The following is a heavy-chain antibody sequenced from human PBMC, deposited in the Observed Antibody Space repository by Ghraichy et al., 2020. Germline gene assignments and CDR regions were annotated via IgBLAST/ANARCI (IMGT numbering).Heavy chain of an antibody. CDR1: GFTFDDYA. D-gene: IGHD3-3*01. J-gene: IGHJ6*03. V-gene: IGHV3-43*02. CDR3: AKDTFFYDFWSGGRGDYMDV. Sequence: GSLRLSCAASGFTFDDYAMHWVRQAPGKGLEWVSLISGDGGSTYYADSVKGRFTISRDNSKNSLYLQMNSLRTEDTALYYCAKDTFFYDFWSGGRGDYMDVWGKGTTVTVSS. CDR2: ISGDGGST.